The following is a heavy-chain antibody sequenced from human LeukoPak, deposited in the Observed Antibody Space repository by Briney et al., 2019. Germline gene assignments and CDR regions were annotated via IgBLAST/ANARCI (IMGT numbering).Heavy chain of an antibody. D-gene: IGHD2-21*02. CDR3: ARRVAYCGGDCYFDY. Sequence: LGESLKISCKGSGYSFTSYWIGRVRQMPGKGLEWMGIIYPGDSDTRYSPSFQGQVTISADKSISTAYLQWSSLKASDTAMYYCARRVAYCGGDCYFDYWGQGTLVTVSS. J-gene: IGHJ4*02. V-gene: IGHV5-51*01. CDR1: GYSFTSYW. CDR2: IYPGDSDT.